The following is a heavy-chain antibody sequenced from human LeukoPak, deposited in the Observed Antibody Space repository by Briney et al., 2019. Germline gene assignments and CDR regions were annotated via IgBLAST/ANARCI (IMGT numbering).Heavy chain of an antibody. D-gene: IGHD3-9*01. CDR3: ARDYDILTGDDAFDI. V-gene: IGHV4-38-2*02. CDR2: IYHSGST. Sequence: SETLSLTCTVSGYSISSGYYWGWIQHPPGKGLEWIGSIYHSGSTYYNPSLKSRVTISVDTSKNQFSLKLSSVTAADTAVYYCARDYDILTGDDAFDIWGQGTMVTVSS. CDR1: GYSISSGYY. J-gene: IGHJ3*02.